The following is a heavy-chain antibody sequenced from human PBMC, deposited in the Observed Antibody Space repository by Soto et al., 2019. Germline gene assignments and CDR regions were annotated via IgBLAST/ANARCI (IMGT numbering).Heavy chain of an antibody. D-gene: IGHD3-3*01. Sequence: GGSLRLSCAASGFTFSSYAMSWVRQAPGKGLEWVSAISGSGGSTYYADSVKGRFTISRDNSKNTLYLQMNSLRAEDTAVYYCAKSRVLRFLEWLSPIITPDYWGQGTLVTVSS. CDR3: AKSRVLRFLEWLSPIITPDY. CDR2: ISGSGGST. J-gene: IGHJ4*02. CDR1: GFTFSSYA. V-gene: IGHV3-23*01.